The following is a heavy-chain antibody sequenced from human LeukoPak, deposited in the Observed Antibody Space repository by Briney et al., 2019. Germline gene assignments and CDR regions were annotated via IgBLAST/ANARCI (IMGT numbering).Heavy chain of an antibody. J-gene: IGHJ4*02. D-gene: IGHD6-19*01. CDR1: GYTFTSYG. CDR3: ARDHSSGWYVGGYFDY. CDR2: ISAYNGST. V-gene: IGHV1-18*01. Sequence: ASVKVSCKASGYTFTSYGISWVRQAPGQGLEWMGWISAYNGSTNYAQKLQGRVTMTTDTSTSTAYMELRSLRSDDTAVYYCARDHSSGWYVGGYFDYWGQGTLVTVSS.